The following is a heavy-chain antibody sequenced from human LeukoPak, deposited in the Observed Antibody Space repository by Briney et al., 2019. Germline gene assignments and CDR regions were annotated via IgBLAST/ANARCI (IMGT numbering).Heavy chain of an antibody. D-gene: IGHD4-17*01. Sequence: GGSLRLSCAAAGFTFSSDWMHWVRHAPGKGLEWVAVISYDGSNKYYADSVKGRFTISRDNSKNTLYLQMNSLRAEDTAVYYCARYYGDLDYWGQGTLVTVSS. CDR3: ARYYGDLDY. CDR2: ISYDGSNK. V-gene: IGHV3-30-3*01. CDR1: GFTFSSDW. J-gene: IGHJ4*02.